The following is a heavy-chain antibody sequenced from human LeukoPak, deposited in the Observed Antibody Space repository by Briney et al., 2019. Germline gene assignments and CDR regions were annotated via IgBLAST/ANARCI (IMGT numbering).Heavy chain of an antibody. V-gene: IGHV4-34*01. CDR2: INHSGST. D-gene: IGHD5-18*01. Sequence: SETLSLTCAVYGGSFSGYYWSWIRQPPGKGLEWIGEINHSGSTSYNPSLKSRVTISVDTSKNQFSLKLSSVTAADTAVYYCASGYSYVRDAFDIWGQGTMVTVSS. CDR3: ASGYSYVRDAFDI. J-gene: IGHJ3*02. CDR1: GGSFSGYY.